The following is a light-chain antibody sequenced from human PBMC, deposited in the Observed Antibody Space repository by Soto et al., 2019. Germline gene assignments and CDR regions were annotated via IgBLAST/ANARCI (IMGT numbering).Light chain of an antibody. CDR1: SSDVGGYNY. CDR3: SSYTSSSTLT. Sequence: QSALTQPASVSGSPGQSITISCTGTSSDVGGYNYVSWYQQHPGKAPKLMIYEVSNRPSGVSNRFSGSKSGNTASLTISGLQAEDEADYYCSSYTSSSTLTFGGGTNCPS. CDR2: EVS. J-gene: IGLJ3*02. V-gene: IGLV2-14*01.